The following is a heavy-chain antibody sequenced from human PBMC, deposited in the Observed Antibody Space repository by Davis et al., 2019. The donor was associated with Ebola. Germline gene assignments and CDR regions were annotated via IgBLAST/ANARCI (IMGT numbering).Heavy chain of an antibody. CDR3: AGEQWVLPEDY. D-gene: IGHD1-26*01. CDR1: GFAFNVYW. V-gene: IGHV3-7*01. CDR2: IKQDGGET. J-gene: IGHJ4*02. Sequence: GESLKISCAASGFAFNVYWMTWVRQAPGKGLEWVATIKQDGGETHYVDSVKGRFTISRDNTTNSLYLQMNGLRAEDTAVYYCAGEQWVLPEDYWGQGTLVTVSS.